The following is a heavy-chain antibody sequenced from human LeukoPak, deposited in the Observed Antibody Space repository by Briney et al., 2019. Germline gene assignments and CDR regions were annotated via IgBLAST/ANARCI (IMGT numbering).Heavy chain of an antibody. CDR3: ARATSSTSGSFRHYLDY. CDR2: INWNGGST. Sequence: PGGSLRLSCAASGFSFDDYGMSWVRQGPGKGLEWVSGINWNGGSTGYADSVKGRFTISRDNAKNSLYLQMNSLTAEDTALYYCARATSSTSGSFRHYLDYWGQGTLVTVSS. V-gene: IGHV3-20*04. J-gene: IGHJ4*02. CDR1: GFSFDDYG. D-gene: IGHD1-26*01.